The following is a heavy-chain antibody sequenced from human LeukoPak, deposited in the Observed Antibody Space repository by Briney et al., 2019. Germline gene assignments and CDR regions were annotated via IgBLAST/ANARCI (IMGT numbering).Heavy chain of an antibody. CDR1: GFTFSSYG. Sequence: GGSLRLSCAASGFTFSSYGMHWVRQAPGKGLEWVAVISFDGSNKYYADSVKGRFTISRDNSKNTLYLQMNSLRAEDTAVYYCAKFSGAYDSSDYYYGFVDYWGQGTLVTVSS. D-gene: IGHD3-22*01. J-gene: IGHJ4*02. CDR3: AKFSGAYDSSDYYYGFVDY. CDR2: ISFDGSNK. V-gene: IGHV3-30*18.